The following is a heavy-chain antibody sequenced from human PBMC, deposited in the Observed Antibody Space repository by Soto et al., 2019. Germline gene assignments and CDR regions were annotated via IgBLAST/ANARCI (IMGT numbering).Heavy chain of an antibody. CDR1: GGTFSSYA. CDR2: IIPIFGTA. D-gene: IGHD1-7*01. CDR3: ARDTAAGTTSPWFDP. V-gene: IGHV1-69*01. J-gene: IGHJ5*02. Sequence: QVQLVQSGAEVKKPGSSVKVSCKASGGTFSSYAISRVRQAPGQGLEWMGGIIPIFGTANYAQKFQGRVTITADESTSTAYMELSSLRSEDTAVYYCARDTAAGTTSPWFDPWGQGTLVTVSS.